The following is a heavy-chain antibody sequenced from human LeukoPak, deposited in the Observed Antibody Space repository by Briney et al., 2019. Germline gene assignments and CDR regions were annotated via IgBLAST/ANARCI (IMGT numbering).Heavy chain of an antibody. D-gene: IGHD2-2*03. V-gene: IGHV4-59*12. Sequence: PSETLSLTCTVSGASISSWYWSWIRQPPGKGLEWIGYIYYSGSTNYSPSLKSRVTISVDTSKNQFSLNLSSVTAADTAVYYCSRDGYCTSASCSDAFDIWGQGTMVTVSS. CDR1: GASISSWY. J-gene: IGHJ3*02. CDR3: SRDGYCTSASCSDAFDI. CDR2: IYYSGST.